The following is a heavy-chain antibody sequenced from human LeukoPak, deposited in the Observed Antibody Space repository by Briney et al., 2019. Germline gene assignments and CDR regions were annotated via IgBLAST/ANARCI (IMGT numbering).Heavy chain of an antibody. V-gene: IGHV4-38-2*02. CDR3: ARDTRDYDQGFDY. D-gene: IGHD4-17*01. J-gene: IGHJ4*02. Sequence: SETLSLICAVSGYSISSGYYRGWIRQPPGKGLEWIGSMYHSGSTNYNPSLKSRVTISVDTSKNQFSLKLSSVTAADTAVYFCARDTRDYDQGFDYWGQGTLVTVSS. CDR1: GYSISSGYY. CDR2: MYHSGST.